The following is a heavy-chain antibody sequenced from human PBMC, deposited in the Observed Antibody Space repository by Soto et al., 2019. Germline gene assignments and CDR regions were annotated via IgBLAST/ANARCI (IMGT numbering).Heavy chain of an antibody. CDR3: ASQRGKMAVAKSRGSYYYGMDV. Sequence: QVQLQESGPGLVKPSGTLSLTCAVSGGSISSSNWWSWVRQPPGKGLEWIGEIYHSGSTNYNPSLKSRVTISVDKSKNRFSLKLSSVTAADTAVYYCASQRGKMAVAKSRGSYYYGMDVWGQGTTVTVSS. D-gene: IGHD6-19*01. J-gene: IGHJ6*02. CDR1: GGSISSSNW. V-gene: IGHV4-4*02. CDR2: IYHSGST.